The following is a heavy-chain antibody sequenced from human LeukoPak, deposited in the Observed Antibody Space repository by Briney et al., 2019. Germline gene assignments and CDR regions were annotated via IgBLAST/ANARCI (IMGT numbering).Heavy chain of an antibody. CDR2: SGSGYST. CDR1: GFIFSNYA. D-gene: IGHD6-13*01. Sequence: GGSVRLSCAASGFIFSNYAMSWVRQAPGKGLEWVSVSGSGYSTYYADSVKGRFTVSSDNSKNTLYLQMNSLRAEDTAVYHCAQKITEAGHNWFDPWGQGTLVTVSS. V-gene: IGHV3-23*01. J-gene: IGHJ5*02. CDR3: AQKITEAGHNWFDP.